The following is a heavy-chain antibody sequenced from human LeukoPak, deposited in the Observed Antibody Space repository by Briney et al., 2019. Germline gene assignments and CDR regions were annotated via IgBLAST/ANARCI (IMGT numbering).Heavy chain of an antibody. CDR2: ISNSGGST. J-gene: IGHJ4*02. CDR1: GFTFSSYA. V-gene: IGHV3-23*01. CDR3: AKGLDPLFDY. Sequence: GGSLRLSCAASGFTFSSYAMSWVRPAPGKGLEWVSAISNSGGSTYYADSVKGRFAISRDNSKNTLYLQMNSLRAEDTAVYYCAKGLDPLFDYWGQGSLVTVSS.